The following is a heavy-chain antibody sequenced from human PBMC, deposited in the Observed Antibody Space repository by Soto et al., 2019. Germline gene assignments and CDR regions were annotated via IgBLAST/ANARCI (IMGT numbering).Heavy chain of an antibody. CDR2: IYYSGGT. CDR3: ARYYYDSSGYFLLDY. D-gene: IGHD3-22*01. CDR1: GGSISSYY. J-gene: IGHJ4*02. V-gene: IGHV4-59*01. Sequence: XGTLSLTCTVSGGSISSYYWSGIRQPPGKGLEWIGYIYYSGGTNYNPSLKSRVTISVDTSKNQFSLKLSSVTAADTAVYYCARYYYDSSGYFLLDYWGQGTLVTVSS.